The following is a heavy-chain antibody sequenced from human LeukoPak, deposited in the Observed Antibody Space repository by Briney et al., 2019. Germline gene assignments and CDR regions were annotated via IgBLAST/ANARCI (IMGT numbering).Heavy chain of an antibody. CDR2: IYYSGST. CDR3: ARDGSGSYASYWYFDL. V-gene: IGHV4-4*02. CDR1: GGSISSSNW. J-gene: IGHJ2*01. Sequence: SETLSLTCAVSGGSISSSNWWSWVRQPPGKGLEWIGYIYYSGSTNYNPSLKSRVTISVDTSKNQFSLKLSSVTAADTAVYYCARDGSGSYASYWYFDLWGRGTLVTVSS. D-gene: IGHD3-10*01.